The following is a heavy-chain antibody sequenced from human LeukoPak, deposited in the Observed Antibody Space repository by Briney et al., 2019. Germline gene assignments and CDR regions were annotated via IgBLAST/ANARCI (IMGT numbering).Heavy chain of an antibody. V-gene: IGHV4-34*01. CDR1: GGSFSGYY. J-gene: IGHJ4*02. D-gene: IGHD3-22*01. CDR2: INHSGST. CDR3: ARGRINYYDSSGYYSY. Sequence: SETLSLTCAVYGGSFSGYYWSWIRQPPGKGLEWIGEINHSGSTNYNPSLKSRVTISVDTSKNQFSLKLSSVTAADTAVYNCARGRINYYDSSGYYSYWGQGTLVTVSS.